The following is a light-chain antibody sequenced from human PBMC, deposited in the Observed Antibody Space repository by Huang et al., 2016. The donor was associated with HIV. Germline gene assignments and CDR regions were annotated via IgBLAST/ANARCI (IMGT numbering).Light chain of an antibody. V-gene: IGKV3-20*01. CDR3: QQYGSSIT. Sequence: VLTQSPGTLSVSPGERATLSCRASQSVSSSYLAWYQQKPGQAPRLLIYGASRRATGIPDFALTISRLEPEDFAVYYCQQYGSSITFGQGTRLEIK. CDR2: GAS. J-gene: IGKJ5*01. CDR1: QSVSSSY.